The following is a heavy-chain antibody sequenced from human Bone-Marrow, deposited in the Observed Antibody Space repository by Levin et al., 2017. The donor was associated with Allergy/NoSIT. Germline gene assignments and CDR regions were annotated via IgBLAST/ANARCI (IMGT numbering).Heavy chain of an antibody. CDR3: ARGLEYSGLP. D-gene: IGHD5-12*01. CDR1: GFTFSTYT. CDR2: ITSSSSYI. J-gene: IGHJ5*02. V-gene: IGHV3-21*01. Sequence: AFGFTFSTYTMNWVRQAPGKGLDWVSSITSSSSYIYYADSVKGRFTISRDNAKNSLYLQMNSLRVEDTAVYYCARGLEYSGLPWGQGTLVTVSS.